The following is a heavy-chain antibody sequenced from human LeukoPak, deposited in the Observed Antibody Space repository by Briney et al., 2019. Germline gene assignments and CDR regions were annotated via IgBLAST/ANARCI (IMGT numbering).Heavy chain of an antibody. CDR1: GFTSSSYA. D-gene: IGHD2-8*02. Sequence: GGSLRLSCTASGFTSSSYAMSWVRQAPGKGPEWVSIISDSAGSTYYADSVKGRFTISRDNSKNTLYVQMNSLRAEDTAIYYCAKVPRPRVGYFDYWGQGTLVTVSS. V-gene: IGHV3-23*01. J-gene: IGHJ4*02. CDR2: ISDSAGST. CDR3: AKVPRPRVGYFDY.